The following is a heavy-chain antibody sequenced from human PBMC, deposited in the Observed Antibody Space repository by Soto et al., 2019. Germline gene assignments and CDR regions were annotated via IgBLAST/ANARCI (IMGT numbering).Heavy chain of an antibody. CDR2: IYYSGST. CDR1: GGSISSSSYY. Sequence: QLQLQESGPGLVKPSETLSLTCTVSGGSISSSSYYWGWIRQPPGKGLEWIGSIYYSGSTYYNPSLKSRVTISVDTSKNQFALKLSSVTAADTAVYYCARSYDILPGYYGGMDVWGQGTTVTVSS. V-gene: IGHV4-39*01. J-gene: IGHJ6*02. CDR3: ARSYDILPGYYGGMDV. D-gene: IGHD3-9*01.